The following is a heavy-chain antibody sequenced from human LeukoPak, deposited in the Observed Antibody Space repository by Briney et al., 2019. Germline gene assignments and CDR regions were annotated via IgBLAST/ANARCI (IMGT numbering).Heavy chain of an antibody. CDR2: ISSSGTTM. Sequence: GGSLRLSCAASGFTFSSYSMNWVRQAPGKGLEWVSYISSSGTTMLYPDSVKGRFTISRDNAQNSLYLQLNSLRAGDTAAYYCARALRDAFDIWGQGTMVTVSS. CDR3: ARALRDAFDI. V-gene: IGHV3-48*04. CDR1: GFTFSSYS. J-gene: IGHJ3*02.